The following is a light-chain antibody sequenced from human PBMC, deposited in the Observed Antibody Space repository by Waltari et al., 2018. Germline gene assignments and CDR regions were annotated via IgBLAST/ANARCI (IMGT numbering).Light chain of an antibody. Sequence: EIVLTQSPGTLSLSPGERATLSCRASESVGRSLAWYQQKRGQAPRLLIYGVSTRSSGIPDRFSGSGSGTEFSLVISRLEPEDFAVYYCEHYVRLPVTFGQGTKVEIK. CDR3: EHYVRLPVT. J-gene: IGKJ1*01. CDR1: ESVGRS. V-gene: IGKV3-20*01. CDR2: GVS.